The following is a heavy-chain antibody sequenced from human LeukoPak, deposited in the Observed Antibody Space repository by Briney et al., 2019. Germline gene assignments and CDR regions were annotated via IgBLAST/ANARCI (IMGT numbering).Heavy chain of an antibody. D-gene: IGHD1-1*01. CDR1: GGSVSSGTYY. J-gene: IGHJ4*02. V-gene: IGHV4-61*01. Sequence: PSETLSLTCTVSGGSVSSGTYYWSWIRQPPGKGLEWIGYIYYSGSTNYNPSLKSRVTISIDTSKNQFSLKLSSVTAADTAVYYCARDRVRGNANPYFDYWGQGTLVTVSS. CDR3: ARDRVRGNANPYFDY. CDR2: IYYSGST.